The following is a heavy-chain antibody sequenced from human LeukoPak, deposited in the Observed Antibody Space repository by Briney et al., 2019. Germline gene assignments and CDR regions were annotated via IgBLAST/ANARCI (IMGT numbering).Heavy chain of an antibody. CDR3: AKVPSVSSSSTSCCIDY. CDR2: IRYDGSNK. D-gene: IGHD2-2*01. Sequence: GGSLRLSCAASGFTFSSYGTHWVRQAPGKGLEWVAFIRYDGSNKYYADSVKGRFTISRDNSKNTLYLQMNSLRAEDTAVYYCAKVPSVSSSSTSCCIDYWGQGTLVTVSS. V-gene: IGHV3-30*02. CDR1: GFTFSSYG. J-gene: IGHJ4*02.